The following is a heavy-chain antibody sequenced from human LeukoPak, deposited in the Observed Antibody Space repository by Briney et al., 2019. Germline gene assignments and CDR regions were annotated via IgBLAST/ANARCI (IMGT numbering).Heavy chain of an antibody. CDR3: ARDAVTIDYYYYGMDV. Sequence: RASVTVSCKASGYTFTSYGISWVRQAPGQGLEWMGWISAYNGNTNYAQKLQDRVTMTTDTSTSTAYMELRSLRSDDTAVYYCARDAVTIDYYYYGMDVWGQGTTVTVSS. D-gene: IGHD4-11*01. V-gene: IGHV1-18*01. CDR2: ISAYNGNT. J-gene: IGHJ6*02. CDR1: GYTFTSYG.